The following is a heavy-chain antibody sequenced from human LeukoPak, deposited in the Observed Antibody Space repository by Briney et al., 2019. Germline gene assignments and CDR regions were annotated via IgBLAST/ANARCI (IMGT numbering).Heavy chain of an antibody. V-gene: IGHV1-69*01. CDR2: IIPIFGTA. Sequence: ASVKVSCKASRGTFSSYAISWVRQAPGQGLEWMGGIIPIFGTANYAQKFQGRVTITADESTSTAYMELSSLRSEDTAVYYCARSGIAAAGTSFDIWGQGTMVTVSS. CDR1: RGTFSSYA. D-gene: IGHD6-13*01. CDR3: ARSGIAAAGTSFDI. J-gene: IGHJ3*02.